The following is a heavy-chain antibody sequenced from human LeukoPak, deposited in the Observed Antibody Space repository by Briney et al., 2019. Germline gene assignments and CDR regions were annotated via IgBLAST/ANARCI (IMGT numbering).Heavy chain of an antibody. V-gene: IGHV3-9*01. CDR2: ITWNSGSI. D-gene: IGHD3-3*01. CDR3: AKGLTILIGYMDV. J-gene: IGHJ6*03. CDR1: GFTFDDYT. Sequence: PGRSLRLSCAASGFTFDDYTMHWVRQAPGKGLEWVSGITWNSGSIGYADSVKGRFTISRDNAKNSLYLQMNSLRAEDTALYYCAKGLTILIGYMDVWGRGTTVTVSS.